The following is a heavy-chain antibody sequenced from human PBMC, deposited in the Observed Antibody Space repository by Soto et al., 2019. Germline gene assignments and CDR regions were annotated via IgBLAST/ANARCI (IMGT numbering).Heavy chain of an antibody. CDR2: INAGNGNT. V-gene: IGHV1-3*01. CDR1: GYTFTSYA. D-gene: IGHD3-10*01. CDR3: ARDLPPGCMVWGGYYGMDV. Sequence: ASVKVSCKASGYTFTSYAMHWVRQAPGQRLEWMGWINAGNGNTKYSQKFQGRVTITRDTSASTAYMELSSLRSEDTAVYYCARDLPPGCMVWGGYYGMDVWGQGTTVTVSS. J-gene: IGHJ6*02.